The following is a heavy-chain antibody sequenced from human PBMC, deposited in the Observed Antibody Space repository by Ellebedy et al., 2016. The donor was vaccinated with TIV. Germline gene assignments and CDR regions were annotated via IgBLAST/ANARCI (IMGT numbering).Heavy chain of an antibody. CDR2: ISGDGRT. CDR1: GGSFRDYY. V-gene: IGHV4-34*01. J-gene: IGHJ4*02. Sequence: MPSETLSLTCAVYGGSFRDYYWTWIRQSPGKGMEWIGEISGDGRTNYNPSLNRRVTISKDTSKKQISLRLNSVNAADTAVYYCARGGKMTTNPFDFWGQGTLVTVSS. CDR3: ARGGKMTTNPFDF. D-gene: IGHD5-24*01.